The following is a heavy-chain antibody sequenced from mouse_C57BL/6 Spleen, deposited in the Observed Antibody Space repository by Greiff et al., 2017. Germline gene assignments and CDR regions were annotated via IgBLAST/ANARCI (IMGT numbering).Heavy chain of an antibody. CDR3: ARGHYGSTNWYFDV. CDR1: GYSFTSYY. D-gene: IGHD1-1*01. V-gene: IGHV1-66*01. Sequence: QVQLQQSGPELVKPGASVKISCKASGYSFTSYYIHWVKQRPGQGLEWIGWIYPGSGNTKYNEKFKGKATLTADTSSSTAYMQLSSLTSEDSAVYYCARGHYGSTNWYFDVWGTGTTVTVSS. J-gene: IGHJ1*03. CDR2: IYPGSGNT.